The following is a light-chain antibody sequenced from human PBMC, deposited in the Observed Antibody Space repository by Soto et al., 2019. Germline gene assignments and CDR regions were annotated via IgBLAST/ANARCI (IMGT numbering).Light chain of an antibody. CDR2: AAS. J-gene: IGKJ4*01. CDR3: QQSYTTPLT. Sequence: LQMTQSRSSLSAAGGDRVTIPCLASQTISGYVNWYQQKPGKAPELLIYAASYLGNGVPSRFSGSGSGTYFTLTISSLHPEDLATYYCQQSYTTPLTFGGGTKVDIK. V-gene: IGKV1-39*01. CDR1: QTISGY.